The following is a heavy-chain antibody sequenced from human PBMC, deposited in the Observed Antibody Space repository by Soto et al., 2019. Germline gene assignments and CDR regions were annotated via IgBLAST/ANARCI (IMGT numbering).Heavy chain of an antibody. CDR3: ARGPLE. J-gene: IGHJ4*02. CDR1: GYTFTGYY. V-gene: IGHV1-2*02. CDR2: IDPDSGDT. Sequence: ASVKVSCKASGYTFTGYYLHWVRQAPGQGPEWVGKIDPDSGDTDQSQKFQGRVTLTRDTAIDTAYMELTRLTLGDTAIYYCARGPLEWGQGTLVTVSS.